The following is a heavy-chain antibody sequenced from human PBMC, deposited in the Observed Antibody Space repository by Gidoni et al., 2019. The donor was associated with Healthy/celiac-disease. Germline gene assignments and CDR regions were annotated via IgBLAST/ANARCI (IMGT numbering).Heavy chain of an antibody. V-gene: IGHV4-59*01. J-gene: IGHJ4*02. CDR1: GGSISSYY. CDR2: IYYSGST. Sequence: QVQLQESGPGLVKPSETLSLTCTVSGGSISSYYWSCIRQPPGKGLEWSGYIYYSGSTNYNPSLKSGVTISVDTSKNQFSLKLSSVTAAYTAVYYCARVSAAGTLSFDYWGQGTLVTVSS. CDR3: ARVSAAGTLSFDY. D-gene: IGHD6-13*01.